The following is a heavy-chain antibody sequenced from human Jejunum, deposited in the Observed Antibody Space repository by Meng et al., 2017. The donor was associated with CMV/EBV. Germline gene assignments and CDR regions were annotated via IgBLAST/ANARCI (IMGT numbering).Heavy chain of an antibody. CDR1: GFSYSSYS. CDR2: FTSETANE. J-gene: IGHJ2*01. CDR3: VRGDSRGWYYFDL. D-gene: IGHD3-22*01. Sequence: DSGFSYSSYSMNWVRQAPGKGLEWVASFTSETANESYADTVKGRFTISKDNAKDSLYLQMNSLRVEDTALYYCVRGDSRGWYYFDLWGRGTLVTVSS. V-gene: IGHV3-21*01.